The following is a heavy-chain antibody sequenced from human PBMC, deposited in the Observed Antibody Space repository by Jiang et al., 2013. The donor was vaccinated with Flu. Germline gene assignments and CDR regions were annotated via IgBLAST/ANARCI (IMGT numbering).Heavy chain of an antibody. Sequence: GLLQPGRSLRLSCAASGFTFDDYAMHWVRQAPGKGLEWVAGISWNSGDIGYADSVKGRFTISRDNAKNSLYVQMNSLRAEDTAFYYCAKARDRDRYCTGGVCYGPFDYWGQGTLVTVSS. CDR2: ISWNSGDI. V-gene: IGHV3-9*01. CDR3: AKARDRDRYCTGGVCYGPFDY. D-gene: IGHD2-8*02. CDR1: GFTFDDYA. J-gene: IGHJ4*02.